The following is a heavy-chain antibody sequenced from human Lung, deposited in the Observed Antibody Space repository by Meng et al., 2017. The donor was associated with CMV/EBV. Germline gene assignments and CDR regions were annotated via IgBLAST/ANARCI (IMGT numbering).Heavy chain of an antibody. V-gene: IGHV5-51*01. CDR2: IYPGDSDT. Sequence: KLSWRVFGYSLTSCWIGWLRHMHGKGLEWMGIIYPGDSDTRYSPSFQGQVTISVDKSISTAYLEWSSLKASDTAMYYCARQPNNWFDPWGQGTLVTVSS. CDR3: ARQPNNWFDP. CDR1: GYSLTSCW. J-gene: IGHJ5*02.